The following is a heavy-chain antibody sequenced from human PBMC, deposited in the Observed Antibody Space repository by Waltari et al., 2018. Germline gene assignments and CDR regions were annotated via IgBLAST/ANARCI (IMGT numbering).Heavy chain of an antibody. CDR1: GGTFSSYA. CDR3: ARDNTRNYDFWSGYHGAFDI. J-gene: IGHJ3*02. V-gene: IGHV1-69*13. D-gene: IGHD3-3*01. Sequence: QVQLVQSGAEVKKPGSSVKVSCKASGGTFSSYAISWVRQAPGQGLEWMGGIIPIFGTANYAQKFQGRVTITADESTSTAYMELSSLRSEDTAVYYCARDNTRNYDFWSGYHGAFDIWGQGTMVTVSS. CDR2: IIPIFGTA.